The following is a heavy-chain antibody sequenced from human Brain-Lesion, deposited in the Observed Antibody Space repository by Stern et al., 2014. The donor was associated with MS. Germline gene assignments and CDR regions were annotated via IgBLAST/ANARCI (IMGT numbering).Heavy chain of an antibody. CDR1: GFTFDSYA. CDR3: ARERFSSSSRLFDY. CDR2: ISYDGDNK. V-gene: IGHV3-30-3*01. D-gene: IGHD6-6*01. Sequence: QVQLVESGGGVVQPGRSLRLSCAASGFTFDSYAMHWVRQTPGKGLEWVAVISYDGDNKYYADSVKGRFTISRDNSKNPLYLLMNSLRPEDTAVYYCARERFSSSSRLFDYWGQGALVTVTS. J-gene: IGHJ4*02.